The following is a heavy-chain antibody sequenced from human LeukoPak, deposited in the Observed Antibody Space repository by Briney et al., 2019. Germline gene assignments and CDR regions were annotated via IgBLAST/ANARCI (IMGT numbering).Heavy chain of an antibody. CDR1: GYTFTSYW. J-gene: IGHJ5*02. V-gene: IGHV5-51*01. CDR3: VRHSWIQLS. CDR2: TYPGGSEA. Sequence: GESLKISCEGSGYTFTSYWIAWVRQMPGKGLEWIGITYPGGSEAKYSPSFQAQVIISVDRSINTAYLHWRSLKASDTAIYYCVRHSWIQLSWGQGTLVTVSS. D-gene: IGHD5-18*01.